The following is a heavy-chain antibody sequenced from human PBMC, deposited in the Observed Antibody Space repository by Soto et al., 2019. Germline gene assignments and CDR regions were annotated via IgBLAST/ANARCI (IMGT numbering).Heavy chain of an antibody. CDR2: IYPGDSDT. D-gene: IGHD3-9*01. CDR3: ARMSTYYDILTGYSYQRNFDY. J-gene: IGHJ4*02. CDR1: GYSFTSYW. Sequence: PGESLKISCKGSGYSFTSYWIGWVRQMPGKGLEWMGIIYPGDSDTRYSPSFQGQVTISADKSISTAYLQWSSLKASDTAMYYRARMSTYYDILTGYSYQRNFDYWGQGTLVTVSS. V-gene: IGHV5-51*01.